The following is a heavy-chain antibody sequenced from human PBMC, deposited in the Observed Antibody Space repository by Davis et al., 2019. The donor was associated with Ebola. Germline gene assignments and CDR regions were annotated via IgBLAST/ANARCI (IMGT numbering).Heavy chain of an antibody. CDR3: TSRFRDWNDN. D-gene: IGHD1-1*01. CDR1: GGTFSSYA. J-gene: IGHJ4*02. CDR2: IIPIFGTA. Sequence: AASVKVSCKASGGTFSSYAISWVRQAPGQGLEWMGGIIPIFGTANYAQKFQGRVTMTRDTSTSTVYMELSSLRSEDTAVYYCTSRFRDWNDNWGQGTLVTVSS. V-gene: IGHV1-69*05.